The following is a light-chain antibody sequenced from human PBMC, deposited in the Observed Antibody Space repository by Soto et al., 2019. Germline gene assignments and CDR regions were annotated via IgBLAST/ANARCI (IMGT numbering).Light chain of an antibody. CDR2: GAS. V-gene: IGKV3-20*01. CDR3: QQYGNSPAT. Sequence: VMPQSPATLSVSLGERATLSCRASQSVSSNLAWYQLKPGQAPRLLIYGASSRATGIPDRFSGSGSGTDFTLTITRLEPEDFAVYYCQQYGNSPATFGPGTKVEI. J-gene: IGKJ3*01. CDR1: QSVSSN.